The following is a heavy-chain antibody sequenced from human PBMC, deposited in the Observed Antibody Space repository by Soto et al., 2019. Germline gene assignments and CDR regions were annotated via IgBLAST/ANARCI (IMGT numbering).Heavy chain of an antibody. CDR3: ARGGYYDILTGYYTFIFDY. Sequence: SETLSLTCTVSGGSISSSSYYWGWIRQPPGKGLEWIGSIYYSGSTYYNPSLKSRVTISVDTSKNQFSLKLSSVTAADTAVYYCARGGYYDILTGYYTFIFDYWGQGTLVTAPQ. V-gene: IGHV4-39*01. CDR1: GGSISSSSYY. D-gene: IGHD3-9*01. CDR2: IYYSGST. J-gene: IGHJ4*02.